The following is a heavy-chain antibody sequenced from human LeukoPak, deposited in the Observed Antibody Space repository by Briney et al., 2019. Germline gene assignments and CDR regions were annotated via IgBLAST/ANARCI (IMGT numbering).Heavy chain of an antibody. Sequence: PSETLSLTCTVSGGSVSSGSYSWDCIRQPPGKGLECIGYIYYSGSLNYNPSLKSRITISVDTYKNRLSLRLSSVTAADTAVYYCARVDYSGSYSKFDYWGQGALFSASS. CDR2: IYYSGSL. J-gene: IGHJ4*02. D-gene: IGHD1-26*01. CDR3: ARVDYSGSYSKFDY. CDR1: GGSVSSGSYS. V-gene: IGHV4-61*01.